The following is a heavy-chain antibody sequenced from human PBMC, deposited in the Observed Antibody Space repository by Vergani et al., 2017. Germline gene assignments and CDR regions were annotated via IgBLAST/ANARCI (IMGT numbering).Heavy chain of an antibody. V-gene: IGHV4-59*01. CDR3: ARAHGYSDGYFDY. J-gene: IGHJ4*02. Sequence: QVQLQESGPGLVKPSETLSLTCTVSGGSISSYYWSWIRQPPGKGLEWIGYIYYSGSTNYNPSLKSRVTISVDTSKNQFSLKLRSVTAADTAVYYCARAHGYSDGYFDYWGQGTLVTVSS. CDR2: IYYSGST. D-gene: IGHD5-18*01. CDR1: GGSISSYY.